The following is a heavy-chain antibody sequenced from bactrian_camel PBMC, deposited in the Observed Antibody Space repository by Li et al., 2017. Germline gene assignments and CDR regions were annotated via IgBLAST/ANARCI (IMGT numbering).Heavy chain of an antibody. CDR3: AAVFWCNGWEYRFAY. Sequence: HVQLVESGGGSVQAGGSLRLSCVASDYTLSSYCMGWFRQAPGKEREGVGGIDVDGATSYANSVKGRFTISLENDKNTLYLQMNNLKPEDTATYYCAAVFWCNGWEYRFAYRGRGTQVTVS. D-gene: IGHD3*01. CDR2: IDVDGAT. V-gene: IGHV3S6*01. J-gene: IGHJ4*01. CDR1: DYTLSSYC.